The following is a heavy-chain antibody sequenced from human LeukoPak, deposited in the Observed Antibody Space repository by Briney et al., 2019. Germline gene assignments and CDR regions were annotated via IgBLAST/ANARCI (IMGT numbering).Heavy chain of an antibody. Sequence: ASVKVSCKASGYTFTSYGLSWVRQAPGQGLEWMGWISASNGATNYAQKFQGRVTMTTETSTSTAYMELRSLRSDDTAVYYCARVVVGATHNYFVPWGQGTLVTVSS. CDR2: ISASNGAT. D-gene: IGHD2-15*01. J-gene: IGHJ5*02. CDR3: ARVVVGATHNYFVP. V-gene: IGHV1-18*01. CDR1: GYTFTSYG.